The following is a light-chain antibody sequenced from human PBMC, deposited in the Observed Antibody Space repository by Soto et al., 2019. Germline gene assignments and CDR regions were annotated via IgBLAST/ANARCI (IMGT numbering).Light chain of an antibody. V-gene: IGKV3-11*01. Sequence: EIVLTQSPATLSLSPGERATLSCRASQSVSSYLAWYQQKPGQAPRILIYDASNRDTGIPARFSGSGSGTDFTLTISDVQPEDFALYYCHQRQSWPRTFGQGTKVDIK. CDR2: DAS. CDR3: HQRQSWPRT. J-gene: IGKJ1*01. CDR1: QSVSSY.